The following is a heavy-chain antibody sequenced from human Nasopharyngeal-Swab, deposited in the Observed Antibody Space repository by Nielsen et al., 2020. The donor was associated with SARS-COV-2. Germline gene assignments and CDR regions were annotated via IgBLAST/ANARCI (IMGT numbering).Heavy chain of an antibody. Sequence: GESLKISCAASGFTFSSYSMNWVRQAPGKGLEWVSSISSSSSYIYYADSVKGRFTISRDNAKNSLYLQMNSLRAEDTAVYYCAAVSSSGWYEIDYWGQGTLVTVST. CDR3: AAVSSSGWYEIDY. J-gene: IGHJ4*02. V-gene: IGHV3-21*01. CDR2: ISSSSSYI. CDR1: GFTFSSYS. D-gene: IGHD6-19*01.